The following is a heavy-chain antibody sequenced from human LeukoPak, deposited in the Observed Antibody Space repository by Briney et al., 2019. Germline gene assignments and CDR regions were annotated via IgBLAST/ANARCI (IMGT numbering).Heavy chain of an antibody. CDR2: IYYSGST. J-gene: IGHJ4*02. CDR3: ARSGYSSTFDY. CDR1: GGSISSYY. D-gene: IGHD6-19*01. V-gene: IGHV4-59*08. Sequence: SETLSLTCTVSGGSISSYYWSWIRQPPGKGLEWIGYIYYSGSTNYNPSLKSRVTISVDTSKNQFSLKLSSVTAADTAVYYCARSGYSSTFDYWGQETLVTVSS.